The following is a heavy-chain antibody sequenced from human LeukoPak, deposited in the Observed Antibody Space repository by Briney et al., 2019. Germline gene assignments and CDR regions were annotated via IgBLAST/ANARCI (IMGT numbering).Heavy chain of an antibody. CDR2: IRSKANSYAT. J-gene: IGHJ4*02. Sequence: GGSLRLSCAASGFTFSGSAMHWVRQASGKGLEWVGRIRSKANSYATAYAASVKGRFTISRDDSKNTAYLQMNSLKTEDTAVYYCAKGIASNYWGQGTLVTVSS. V-gene: IGHV3-73*01. D-gene: IGHD1-26*01. CDR3: AKGIASNY. CDR1: GFTFSGSA.